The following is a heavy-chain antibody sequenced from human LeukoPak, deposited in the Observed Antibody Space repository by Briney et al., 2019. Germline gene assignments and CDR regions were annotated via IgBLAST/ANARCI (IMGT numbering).Heavy chain of an antibody. V-gene: IGHV3-21*01. CDR3: ARAGYCSGGSCYFEGSYYYYYYGMDV. CDR2: ISSSSSYI. CDR1: GFTFSSYS. Sequence: GGSLRLSCAASGFTFSSYSMNWVPQAPGKGLEWVSSISSSSSYIYYADSVKGRFTISRDNAKNSLYLQMNSLRAEDTAVYYCARAGYCSGGSCYFEGSYYYYYYGMDVWGQGTTVTVSS. D-gene: IGHD2-15*01. J-gene: IGHJ6*02.